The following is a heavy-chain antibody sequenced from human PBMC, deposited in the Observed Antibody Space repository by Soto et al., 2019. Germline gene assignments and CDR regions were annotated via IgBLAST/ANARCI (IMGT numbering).Heavy chain of an antibody. D-gene: IGHD2-15*01. J-gene: IGHJ6*02. CDR1: GGTFSNSP. Sequence: GASVKVSCKSSGGTFSNSPISWVRQAPGQGLEWVGGVIPVFRTANYAQKFQGRVTITADESTNTAYMELSSLRSGDTAVYYCARFRFVVGVTEDYYGKDVWGQGTTVTVSS. CDR3: ARFRFVVGVTEDYYGKDV. V-gene: IGHV1-69*13. CDR2: VIPVFRTA.